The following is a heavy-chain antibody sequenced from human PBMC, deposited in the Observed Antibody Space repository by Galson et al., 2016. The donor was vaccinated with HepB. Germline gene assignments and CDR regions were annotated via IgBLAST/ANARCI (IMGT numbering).Heavy chain of an antibody. CDR2: ISYDGINK. Sequence: SLRLSCAVSGFTFSTYGMHWVRQAPGKGLEWVAVISYDGINKYYGDSVKCRFTIYRDNSKNTLFLQMNSLRTENTAVYYCANERGKYYDSRSAYFNWFDPWGQGTLVTVSS. CDR3: ANERGKYYDSRSAYFNWFDP. V-gene: IGHV3-30*18. CDR1: GFTFSTYG. D-gene: IGHD3-3*01. J-gene: IGHJ5*02.